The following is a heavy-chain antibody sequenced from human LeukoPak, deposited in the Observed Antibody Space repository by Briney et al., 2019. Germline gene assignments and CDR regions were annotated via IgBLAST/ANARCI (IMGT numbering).Heavy chain of an antibody. V-gene: IGHV5-51*01. CDR3: ATGSGRYYFDY. CDR1: GYSFTNYW. CDR2: IYPDDSNT. J-gene: IGHJ4*02. D-gene: IGHD6-19*01. Sequence: GESLQISCKGSGYSFTNYWIGWVRQMPGKGLEWMGIIYPDDSNTKYSPSFQGLVTISADKSISTAYLQWSSLKASDTAMFYCATGSGRYYFDYWGQGTLVTVSS.